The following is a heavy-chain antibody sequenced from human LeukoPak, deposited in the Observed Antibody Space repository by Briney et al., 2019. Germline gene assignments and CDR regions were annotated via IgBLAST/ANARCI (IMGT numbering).Heavy chain of an antibody. CDR2: IYYSGST. CDR1: GGSISRYY. Sequence: SETLSLTCTVSGGSISRYYWSWIRQPPEEGLEWIGYIYYSGSTNYNPSLKSRVTISVDTSKNQFSLKLSSVTAADTAVYYCARDRERSAGKPQYYFDYWGQGTLVTVSS. J-gene: IGHJ4*02. V-gene: IGHV4-59*01. D-gene: IGHD6-19*01. CDR3: ARDRERSAGKPQYYFDY.